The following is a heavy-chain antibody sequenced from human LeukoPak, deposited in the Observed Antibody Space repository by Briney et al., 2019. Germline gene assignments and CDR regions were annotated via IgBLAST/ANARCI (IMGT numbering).Heavy chain of an antibody. CDR2: IYYSGST. CDR3: ARRALRYFDWLPTTYYYYYGMDV. CDR1: GGSISSSSYY. D-gene: IGHD3-9*01. V-gene: IGHV4-39*01. Sequence: SETLSLTCTVSGGSISSSSYYWGWIRQPPGKGLEWIGSIYYSGSTYYNPSLKSRVTISVDTSKNQLSLKLSSVTAADTAAYYCARRALRYFDWLPTTYYYYYGMDVWGQGTTVTVSS. J-gene: IGHJ6*02.